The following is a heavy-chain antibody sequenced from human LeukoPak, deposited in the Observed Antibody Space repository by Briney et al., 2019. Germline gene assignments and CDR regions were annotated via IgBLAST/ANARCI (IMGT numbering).Heavy chain of an antibody. D-gene: IGHD5-12*01. CDR2: IYSGGST. V-gene: IGHV3-53*01. CDR1: GFTVSSNY. J-gene: IGHJ4*02. CDR3: AKSYNGYESKPDY. Sequence: GGSLRLSCAASGFTVSSNYMSWVRQAPGKGLEWVSVIYSGGSTYYADSVKGRFIITRDNSKNTLYLQMNSLRAEDTAVYYCAKSYNGYESKPDYWGQGTLVTVSS.